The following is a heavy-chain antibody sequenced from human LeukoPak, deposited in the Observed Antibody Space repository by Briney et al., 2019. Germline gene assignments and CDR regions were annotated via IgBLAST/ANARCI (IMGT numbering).Heavy chain of an antibody. V-gene: IGHV3-66*02. Sequence: PGGSLRLSCAASGFTVSSNYMSWVRQAPGKGLEWVSVIYSGGSTYYADSVKGRFTISRDNTKNTLYLQMNSLRAEDTAVYYCARMPRPGYFDLWGRGTLVTVSS. CDR3: ARMPRPGYFDL. CDR1: GFTVSSNY. D-gene: IGHD2-2*01. CDR2: IYSGGST. J-gene: IGHJ2*01.